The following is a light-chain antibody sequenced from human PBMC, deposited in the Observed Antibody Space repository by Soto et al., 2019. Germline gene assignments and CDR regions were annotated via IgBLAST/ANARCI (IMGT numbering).Light chain of an antibody. CDR2: DAS. J-gene: IGKJ2*01. Sequence: DIQMTQSPSTLSASVGDRVTITCRASQSISSWLAWYQQKPGKAPKLLIYDASSLESGVPSRFSGSGSGTEFTLTISRLQPDDFATYYCQQYNSYPWTFGQGTKLEIK. V-gene: IGKV1-5*01. CDR1: QSISSW. CDR3: QQYNSYPWT.